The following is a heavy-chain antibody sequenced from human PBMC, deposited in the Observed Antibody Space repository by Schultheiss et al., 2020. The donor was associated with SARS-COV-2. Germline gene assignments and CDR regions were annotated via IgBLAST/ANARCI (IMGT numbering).Heavy chain of an antibody. D-gene: IGHD6-6*01. CDR2: INHSGST. Sequence: SQTLSLTCAVSGESFRDYYWSWIRQPPGKGLEWIAEINHSGSTNYNPSLRSRVTISVDTSKNQFSLKLSSVTAADTAVYYCAKDPSYSSSAGFDYWGQGTLVTGSS. V-gene: IGHV4-34*01. CDR1: GESFRDYY. J-gene: IGHJ4*02. CDR3: AKDPSYSSSAGFDY.